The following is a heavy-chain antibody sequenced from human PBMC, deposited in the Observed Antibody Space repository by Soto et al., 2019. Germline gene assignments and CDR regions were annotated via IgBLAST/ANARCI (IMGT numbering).Heavy chain of an antibody. CDR1: GGTFSSYA. Sequence: SVKVSCKASGGTFSSYAISWVRQAPGQGLEWMGGIIPIFGTANYAQKFQGRVTITADKSTSTVYMELSSLRSEDTAVYYCASFPGTAMTPDWFDPWGQGTLVTVSS. CDR3: ASFPGTAMTPDWFDP. J-gene: IGHJ5*02. V-gene: IGHV1-69*06. D-gene: IGHD5-18*01. CDR2: IIPIFGTA.